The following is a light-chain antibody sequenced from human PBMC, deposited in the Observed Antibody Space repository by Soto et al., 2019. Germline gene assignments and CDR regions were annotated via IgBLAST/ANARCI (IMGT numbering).Light chain of an antibody. CDR1: SDDVGAYNS. Sequence: QSVLTQPPSASGTAGQVVTISCTGTSDDVGAYNSVSWYQQLPHKAPQVILYKGTQRPSGVSSRFSGSTSGNAASLTISGLQADDEADYFCCSSAPESTYVFGTGTKLTVL. CDR2: KGT. CDR3: CSSAPESTYV. J-gene: IGLJ1*01. V-gene: IGLV2-23*01.